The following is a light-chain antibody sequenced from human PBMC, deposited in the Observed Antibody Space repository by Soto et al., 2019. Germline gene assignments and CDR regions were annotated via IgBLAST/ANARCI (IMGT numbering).Light chain of an antibody. J-gene: IGKJ4*01. V-gene: IGKV1-8*01. Sequence: AIRMTQSPSSLSASTCDRFTITCRASQGISRYLAWYQQKPGKDPKLLIYAASTLQSGVPSMFSGSGSGTYFTITISFLQSEDVATYYCQQYYSYPLTFGGGTKVEIK. CDR2: AAS. CDR3: QQYYSYPLT. CDR1: QGISRY.